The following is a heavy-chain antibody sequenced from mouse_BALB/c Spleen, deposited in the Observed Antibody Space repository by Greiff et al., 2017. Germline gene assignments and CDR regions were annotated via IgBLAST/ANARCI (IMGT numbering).Heavy chain of an antibody. J-gene: IGHJ4*01. V-gene: IGHV1-4*02. CDR1: GYTFTSYT. CDR3: ARKPYMAMDY. CDR2: INPSSGYT. Sequence: VQLQQSAAELARPGASVKMSCKASGYTFTSYTMHWVKQRPGQGLEWIGYINPSSGYTEYNQKFKDKTTLTADKSSSTAYMQLSSLTSEDSAVYYCARKPYMAMDYWGQGTSGTVSS. D-gene: IGHD2-10*01.